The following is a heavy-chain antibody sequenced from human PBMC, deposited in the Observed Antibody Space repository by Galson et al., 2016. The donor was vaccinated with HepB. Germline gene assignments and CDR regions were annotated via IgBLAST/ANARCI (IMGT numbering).Heavy chain of an antibody. J-gene: IGHJ6*02. CDR2: ISTSGNYI. V-gene: IGHV3-21*06. CDR3: AREDAYNFGGPRPNYGMDV. Sequence: SLRLSCAAPGFTFSNYIMNWVRQAPGKGLEWVSSISTSGNYIFYVDSVKGRFTISRDNVKNSLFLQMNSLRAEDTAVYYCAREDAYNFGGPRPNYGMDVWGQGTTVTVSS. D-gene: IGHD5-24*01. CDR1: GFTFSNYI.